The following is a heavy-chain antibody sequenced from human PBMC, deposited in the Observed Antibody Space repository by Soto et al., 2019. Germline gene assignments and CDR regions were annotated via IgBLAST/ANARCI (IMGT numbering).Heavy chain of an antibody. D-gene: IGHD3-3*01. J-gene: IGHJ5*02. CDR3: ARGITIFGGPKRWFDP. CDR1: GGSFSGYY. CDR2: INHSGST. V-gene: IGHV4-34*01. Sequence: QVQLQQWGAGLLKPSETLSLTCAVYGGSFSGYYWSWIRQPPGKGLEWIGDINHSGSTNYNPSLKCRVTISVDTSKNQFSLKLSSVTAADTAVYYCARGITIFGGPKRWFDPWGQGTLVTVSS.